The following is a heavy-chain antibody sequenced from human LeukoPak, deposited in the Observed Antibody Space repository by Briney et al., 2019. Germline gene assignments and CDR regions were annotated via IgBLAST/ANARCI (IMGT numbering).Heavy chain of an antibody. CDR1: GASFNSDDQY. CDR3: SRGLDSRKLGY. V-gene: IGHV4-31*03. J-gene: IGHJ4*02. CDR2: IHPSRML. Sequence: PSETLSLTCTVSGASFNSDDQYWNWIRQSPGKGLEWIGSIHPSRMLYNNPSLENRVTMSRDTSKNQFSLNLNSVTAADTAVYFCSRGLDSRKLGYWGQGILVTVSS. D-gene: IGHD3-22*01.